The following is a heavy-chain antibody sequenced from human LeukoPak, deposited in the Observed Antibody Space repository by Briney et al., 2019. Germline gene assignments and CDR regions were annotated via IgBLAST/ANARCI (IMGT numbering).Heavy chain of an antibody. D-gene: IGHD3-22*01. CDR3: ARFLNYYDSSVHYLDY. J-gene: IGHJ4*02. CDR2: IYYTGST. CDR1: GGSISGYY. Sequence: PSETLSLTCTVSGGSISGYYWSWIRQSPGKGLESLGFIYYTGSTNYNPSLRSRVSISIDTPKNQFSLRLTSVTAADTAVYYCARFLNYYDSSVHYLDYWGQGTLVSVSS. V-gene: IGHV4-59*01.